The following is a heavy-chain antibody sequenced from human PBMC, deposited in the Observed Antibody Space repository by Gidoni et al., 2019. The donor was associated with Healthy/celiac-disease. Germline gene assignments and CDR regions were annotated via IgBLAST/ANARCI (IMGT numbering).Heavy chain of an antibody. CDR3: ARGITMVRDPEPASQPDNYYGMDV. CDR1: GGTFSSYA. CDR2: IIPILGIA. Sequence: QVQLVQSGAEVKKPGSSLKVSCKASGGTFSSYAISWVRQAPGQGLDWMGRIIPILGIANYSQKFQGRVTITADKSTSTAYMELSSLRSEDTAVYYCARGITMVRDPEPASQPDNYYGMDVWGQGTTVTVSS. J-gene: IGHJ6*02. D-gene: IGHD3-10*01. V-gene: IGHV1-69*04.